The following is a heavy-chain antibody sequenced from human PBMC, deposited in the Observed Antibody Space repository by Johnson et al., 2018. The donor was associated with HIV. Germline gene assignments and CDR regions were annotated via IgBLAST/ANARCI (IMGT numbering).Heavy chain of an antibody. V-gene: IGHV3-23*04. CDR2: ISGSGDST. D-gene: IGHD2-21*01. CDR1: RFTFSIYA. Sequence: EVQLVESGGGLVQPGGSLRLSCAASRFTFSIYAMSWVRQAPGKGLEWVSAISGSGDSTYYADSVKGRFTISRDNSKNTLYLQMNSLRAEDTAVYYCAKGEGYCGGDCLDAFDIWGQGTMVTVSS. CDR3: AKGEGYCGGDCLDAFDI. J-gene: IGHJ3*02.